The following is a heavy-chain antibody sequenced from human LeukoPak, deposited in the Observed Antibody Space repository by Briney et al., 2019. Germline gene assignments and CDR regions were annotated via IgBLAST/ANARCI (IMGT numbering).Heavy chain of an antibody. CDR2: ISWNSGSI. Sequence: GGSLRLSCAASGFTFDDHGMNWVRQAPGKGLEWVSGISWNSGSIGYADSVKGRFTISRDNAKNSLYLQMNSLRAEDTALYYCAKDMTSVVVVVAPDYWGQGTLVTVSS. V-gene: IGHV3-9*01. J-gene: IGHJ4*02. CDR3: AKDMTSVVVVVAPDY. D-gene: IGHD2-15*01. CDR1: GFTFDDHG.